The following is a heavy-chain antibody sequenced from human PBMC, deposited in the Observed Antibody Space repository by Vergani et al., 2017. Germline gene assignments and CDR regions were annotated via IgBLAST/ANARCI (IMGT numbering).Heavy chain of an antibody. D-gene: IGHD6-13*01. CDR1: GFTFSSYA. Sequence: EVQLLESGGGLVQPGGSLRLSCAASGFTFSSYAMSWVRQAPGKGLEWVAFIGSSGPYINYADSVKGRFIISRDNTNNSLFLQMNSLRAEDTAVYYCARETYSSSWPPSYGMDVWGQGTTVTVSS. J-gene: IGHJ6*02. CDR2: IGSSGPYI. V-gene: IGHV3-21*06. CDR3: ARETYSSSWPPSYGMDV.